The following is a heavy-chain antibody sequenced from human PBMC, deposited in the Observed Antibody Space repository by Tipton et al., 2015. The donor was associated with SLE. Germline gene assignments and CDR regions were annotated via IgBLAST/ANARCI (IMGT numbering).Heavy chain of an antibody. V-gene: IGHV4-4*07. CDR3: AIYKPRYHVFDI. D-gene: IGHD1-1*01. J-gene: IGHJ3*02. Sequence: TLSLTCTVSGVSISSYYWSWIRQPAGKGLEWIGRIYFTGTSRHNPSLKSRVTLSVDTSKNQFSLDLSSVTAADTAVYYCAIYKPRYHVFDIWGQGTWVTVSA. CDR1: GVSISSYY. CDR2: IYFTGTS.